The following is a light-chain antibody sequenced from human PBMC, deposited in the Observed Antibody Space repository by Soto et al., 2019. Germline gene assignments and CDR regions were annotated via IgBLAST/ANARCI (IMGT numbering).Light chain of an antibody. CDR3: QHYGSSPST. J-gene: IGKJ1*01. V-gene: IGKV3-20*01. CDR1: QSISGTY. Sequence: EIVLTQSPGTLSLSPGERATLSCRASQSISGTYLAWYQQKPGQSPRLLIYSASIRAPGIPDRFSGSGSGTDFTLTISRLEPEDFAVYYCQHYGSSPSTFGRGTKVDIK. CDR2: SAS.